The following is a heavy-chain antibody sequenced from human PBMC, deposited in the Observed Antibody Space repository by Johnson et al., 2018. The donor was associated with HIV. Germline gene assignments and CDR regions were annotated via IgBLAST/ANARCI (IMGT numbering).Heavy chain of an antibody. CDR1: GFTFSSYA. CDR3: ASYCSGGSCYRRSPSDAFDI. J-gene: IGHJ3*02. V-gene: IGHV3-30*04. CDR2: ISYDGSNK. Sequence: HVQLVESGGGVVQPGRSLRLSCVASGFTFSSYAMHWVRQAPGKGLEWVAVISYDGSNKYYADSVKGRFTISRDSSKNTLYLQMNSLRAEDTAVYYCASYCSGGSCYRRSPSDAFDIWGQGTMVTVSS. D-gene: IGHD2-15*01.